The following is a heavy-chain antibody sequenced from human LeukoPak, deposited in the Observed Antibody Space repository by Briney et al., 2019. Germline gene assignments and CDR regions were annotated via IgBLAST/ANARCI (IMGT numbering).Heavy chain of an antibody. CDR3: GMRGLTFD. CDR2: IDRSGSYI. J-gene: IGHJ4*02. Sequence: GGSLRLSCAASGFTFSTLDFNWVRQAPGRGLEWVSSIDRSGSYIYYADSVKGRFTISRDNAKNSLYLQIDSLRAEDTAVYYCGMRGLTFDWGQGTLVTVSS. V-gene: IGHV3-21*01. D-gene: IGHD3-22*01. CDR1: GFTFSTLD.